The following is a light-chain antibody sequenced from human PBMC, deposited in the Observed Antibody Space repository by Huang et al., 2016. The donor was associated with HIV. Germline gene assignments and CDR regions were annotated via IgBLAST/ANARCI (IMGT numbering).Light chain of an antibody. Sequence: DIQMTQSPSSLSAYVGDRVNITCRASQSISTFLNWYQQKSGKAPKLLMYAASTLQSGVPSRFSGSGSGTVFTLSINSLQPEDFATYYCQQSYNTPRTFGQGTNLDMK. CDR3: QQSYNTPRT. CDR2: AAS. V-gene: IGKV1-39*01. CDR1: QSISTF. J-gene: IGKJ2*01.